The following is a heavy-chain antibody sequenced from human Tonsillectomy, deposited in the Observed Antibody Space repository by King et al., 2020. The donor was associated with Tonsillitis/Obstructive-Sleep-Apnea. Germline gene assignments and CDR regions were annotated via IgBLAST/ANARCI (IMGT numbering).Heavy chain of an antibody. CDR3: AREIRAYETIDS. Sequence: QLVQSGAEVKKPGASVKVSCKASGYTFTSYYMHWVRQAPGQGLEWMGIITPSGGSTSYAQKFQGRVTMTRDTSTSTVYMELSSLRSDDTAVYYCAREIRAYETIDSGGQGTLVTVSS. CDR1: GYTFTSYY. CDR2: ITPSGGST. V-gene: IGHV1-46*01. J-gene: IGHJ4*02. D-gene: IGHD3-3*01.